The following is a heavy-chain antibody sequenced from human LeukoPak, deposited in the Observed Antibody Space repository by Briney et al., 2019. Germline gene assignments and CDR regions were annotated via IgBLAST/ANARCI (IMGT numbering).Heavy chain of an antibody. V-gene: IGHV1-2*02. CDR2: INPNSGGT. CDR3: ASPNDDSYSGLDY. D-gene: IGHD4-11*01. J-gene: IGHJ4*02. Sequence: ASVKVSCKASGYTFNGYYMHWVRQAPGQGLEWMGWINPNSGGTNYAQNFQGRVTMTRDTSISTAYMELSRLRSDDTAVYYCASPNDDSYSGLDYWGRGTLVTVSS. CDR1: GYTFNGYY.